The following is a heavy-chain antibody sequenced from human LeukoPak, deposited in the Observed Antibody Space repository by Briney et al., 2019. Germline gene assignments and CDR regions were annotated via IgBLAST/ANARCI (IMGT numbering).Heavy chain of an antibody. V-gene: IGHV5-51*01. CDR1: GYSFTSYW. J-gene: IGHJ3*02. CDR3: ARRIAVADVSVAFDI. Sequence: GESLKISCKGSGYSFTSYWIGWVRQMPGKGLEWMGIIYPGDSDTRYSPSFQGQVTISADKSISTAYLQWSSLKASDTAMYYCARRIAVADVSVAFDIWGQGTMVTVSS. D-gene: IGHD6-13*01. CDR2: IYPGDSDT.